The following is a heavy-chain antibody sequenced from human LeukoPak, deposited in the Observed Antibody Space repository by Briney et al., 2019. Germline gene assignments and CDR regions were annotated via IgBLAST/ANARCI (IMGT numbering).Heavy chain of an antibody. V-gene: IGHV3-64D*06. CDR2: ISGSGNGFSI. CDR1: GFVFTIYT. Sequence: GGSLRLSCSASGFVFTIYTMYWVRQAPGKGPEYVSTISGSGNGFSIYYADSVKGRFTISRDDSKSILYLQMNGLRSEDAAVYYCVKDFGRIRGTPDSWGQGTLVTVSS. CDR3: VKDFGRIRGTPDS. D-gene: IGHD1-26*01. J-gene: IGHJ4*02.